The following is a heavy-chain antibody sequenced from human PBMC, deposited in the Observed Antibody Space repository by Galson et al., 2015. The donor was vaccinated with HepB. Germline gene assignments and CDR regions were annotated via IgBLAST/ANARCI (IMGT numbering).Heavy chain of an antibody. J-gene: IGHJ1*01. CDR2: ITHSGST. V-gene: IGHV4-34*01. Sequence: ETLSLTCAVYGGSFTGYFWTWIRQPPGKGLEWIGEITHSGSTNYNPSLKSRVTLSVDTSKKQFSLKLTSVTAADTAVYYCARGQGRRTTVQGVITGYFQHWGQGTLVTVSS. D-gene: IGHD3-10*01. CDR3: ARGQGRRTTVQGVITGYFQH. CDR1: GGSFTGYF.